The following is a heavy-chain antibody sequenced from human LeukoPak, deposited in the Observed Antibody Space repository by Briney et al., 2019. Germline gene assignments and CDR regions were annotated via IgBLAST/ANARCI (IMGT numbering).Heavy chain of an antibody. CDR3: ASEPGGSYVR. V-gene: IGHV3-74*01. CDR1: GFTFRKYW. J-gene: IGHJ4*02. D-gene: IGHD1-26*01. Sequence: QTGGSLRLSCTASGFTFRKYWLHWVRQAPGKGLVWVSRINPDDGSTSYADSVKGRFTISRDNSKNTVYLQMNSLRVEDTAVYYCASEPGGSYVRWGQGTLVTVSS. CDR2: INPDDGST.